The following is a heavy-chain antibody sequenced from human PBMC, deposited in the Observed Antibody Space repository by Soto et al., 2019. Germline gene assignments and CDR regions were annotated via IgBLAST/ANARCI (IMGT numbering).Heavy chain of an antibody. V-gene: IGHV4-30-4*01. J-gene: IGHJ5*02. D-gene: IGHD3-22*01. CDR1: GGSISSGDYY. Sequence: SETLSLTCTVSGGSISSGDYYWSWIRQPPGKGLEWIGYIYYSGSTYYNPSLKSRVTISVDTSKNQFSLKLSSVTAADTAVYYCARDLSPDSSGYSDRFDPWGQGTLVTVSS. CDR2: IYYSGST. CDR3: ARDLSPDSSGYSDRFDP.